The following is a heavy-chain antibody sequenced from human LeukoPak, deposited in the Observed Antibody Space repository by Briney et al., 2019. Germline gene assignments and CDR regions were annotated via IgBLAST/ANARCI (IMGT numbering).Heavy chain of an antibody. CDR2: INPSGGST. CDR3: VCGTGGNYFDY. Sequence: ASVKVSCKASGYTFTSYYMHWVRQAPGQGLEWMGIINPSGGSTSYAQKFQGRVTMTRDTSTSTVYMELSSLRSEDTAVYYCVCGTGGNYFDYWGQGTLVTVSS. D-gene: IGHD1-14*01. CDR1: GYTFTSYY. J-gene: IGHJ4*02. V-gene: IGHV1-46*01.